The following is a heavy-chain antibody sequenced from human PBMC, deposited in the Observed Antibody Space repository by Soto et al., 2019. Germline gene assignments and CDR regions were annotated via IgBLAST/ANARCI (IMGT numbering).Heavy chain of an antibody. J-gene: IGHJ6*03. CDR1: GGSISSYY. V-gene: IGHV4-59*01. CDR2: IYYSGST. CDR3: ARLLRFLEDGYYYYYMDV. Sequence: SETLSLTCTVSGGSISSYYWSWIRQPPGKGLEWIGYIYYSGSTNYNPSLKSRVTISVDTSKNQFSLKLSSVTAADTAVYYCARLLRFLEDGYYYYYMDVWGKGTTVTVSS. D-gene: IGHD3-3*01.